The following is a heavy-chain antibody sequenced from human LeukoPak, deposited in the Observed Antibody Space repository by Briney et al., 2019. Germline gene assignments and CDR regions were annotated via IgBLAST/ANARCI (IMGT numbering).Heavy chain of an antibody. CDR3: ARYCSSTSCHDYYYYYAMDV. D-gene: IGHD2-2*01. J-gene: IGHJ6*02. V-gene: IGHV4-34*01. CDR2: MNHSGST. CDR1: GGSFSVYY. Sequence: SETLSLTCGVYGGSFSVYYWSWIRQSPGKGLEWIGEMNHSGSTNYNPSLKSRITISIDTPKNQFSLELSSVTAADTAVYYCARYCSSTSCHDYYYYYAMDVWGQGTTVTVSS.